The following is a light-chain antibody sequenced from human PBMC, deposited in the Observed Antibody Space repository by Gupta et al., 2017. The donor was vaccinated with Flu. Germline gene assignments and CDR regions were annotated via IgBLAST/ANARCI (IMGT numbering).Light chain of an antibody. CDR2: RNN. J-gene: IGLJ3*02. CDR3: QVWDSSSASV. CDR1: NIGSRN. Sequence: LGKTARITCERNNIGSRNVHWYQQKPGQAPVLVIYRNNNRPSGIPERFSGSKSGNTATLTISRAQVGDESDYYCQVWDSSSASVFGGGTKLTVL. V-gene: IGLV3-9*01.